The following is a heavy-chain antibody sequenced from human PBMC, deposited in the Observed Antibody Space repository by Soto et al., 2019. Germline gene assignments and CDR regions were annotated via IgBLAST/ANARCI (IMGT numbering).Heavy chain of an antibody. CDR3: PGVDYSDFGPHDAFDI. CDR2: ISSSSSYT. Sequence: PGGSLRLSCAASGFTFSDYYMSWIRQAPGKGLEWVSYISSSSSYTNYADSVKGRFTISRDNAKNSLYLQMNSLRAEDTAVYYCPGVDYSDFGPHDAFDIWGQGTMVTVSS. CDR1: GFTFSDYY. J-gene: IGHJ3*02. D-gene: IGHD2-15*01. V-gene: IGHV3-11*06.